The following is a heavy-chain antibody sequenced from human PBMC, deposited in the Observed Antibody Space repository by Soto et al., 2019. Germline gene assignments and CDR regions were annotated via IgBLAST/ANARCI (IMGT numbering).Heavy chain of an antibody. J-gene: IGHJ6*02. D-gene: IGHD2-15*01. V-gene: IGHV4-61*01. CDR3: ARVACGGSCYVAYYGMDV. Sequence: SETLSLTCIVSGGSVSSSNYYWSWIRQPPGKGLEWIGYIYYSGSSNKSPSLKSRVTMSLDTSKNQFSLMLSSVTAADTAVYYCARVACGGSCYVAYYGMDVWGQGXTVTVSS. CDR2: IYYSGSS. CDR1: GGSVSSSNYY.